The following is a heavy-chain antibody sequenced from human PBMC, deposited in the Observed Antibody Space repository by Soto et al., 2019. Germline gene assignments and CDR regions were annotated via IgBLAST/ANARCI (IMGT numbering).Heavy chain of an antibody. J-gene: IGHJ4*02. D-gene: IGHD3-22*01. CDR1: GGSISTYY. V-gene: IGHV4-59*01. CDR3: ARGYYESSDYFVGRPIFAY. CDR2: MYYSGST. Sequence: PSETLSLTCTVSGGSISTYYWSWIRQPPGKGLEWIGYMYYSGSTDHNPSLKSRVTMLLDTAKNQFSLQLSSVTAADTAVYYCARGYYESSDYFVGRPIFAYGGQGSLVPVSS.